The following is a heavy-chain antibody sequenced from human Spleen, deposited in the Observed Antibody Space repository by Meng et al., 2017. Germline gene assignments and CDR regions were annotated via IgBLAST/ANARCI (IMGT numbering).Heavy chain of an antibody. V-gene: IGHV3-23*04. D-gene: IGHD6-19*01. CDR3: AKDRDSSGHYGKPQYLQH. CDR2: SSGTGGNT. CDR1: GFTFSTYG. J-gene: IGHJ1*01. Sequence: VQLVESGGGVVQPGRSLRLSCASSGFTFSTYGMHWVRQAPGKGLEWVSASSGTGGNTYYADSVKGRFTISRDNSKNMLYLQMNSLRAEDTAVYYCAKDRDSSGHYGKPQYLQHWGQGTLVTVSS.